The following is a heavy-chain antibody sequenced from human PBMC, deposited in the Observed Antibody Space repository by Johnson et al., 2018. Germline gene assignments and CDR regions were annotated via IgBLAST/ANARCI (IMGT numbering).Heavy chain of an antibody. D-gene: IGHD4-23*01. CDR3: AKDRALRWSAIQQ. J-gene: IGHJ1*01. CDR2: IYWNSGSI. Sequence: VQLVQSGGGLVQPGRSLRLSCAASGFTFDDYAMHWVRQAPGKGLEWVSGIYWNSGSIEYADSVKGRFTISRDNAKNSLYLQMNSLRTEDTAFYYCAKDRALRWSAIQQWGQGTLVTVAS. V-gene: IGHV3-9*01. CDR1: GFTFDDYA.